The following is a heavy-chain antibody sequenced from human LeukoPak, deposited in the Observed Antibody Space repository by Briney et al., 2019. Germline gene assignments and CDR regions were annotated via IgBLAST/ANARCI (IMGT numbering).Heavy chain of an antibody. J-gene: IGHJ4*02. CDR1: GGSFSGYY. CDR2: INHSGST. Sequence: KPSETLSLTCAVYGGSFSGYYWGWIRQPPGKGLEWIGEINHSGSTNYNPSLKSRVTISVDTSKNQFSLKLSSVTAAGTAVYYCARKRSPRSPFDYWGQGTLVTVSS. CDR3: ARKRSPRSPFDY. D-gene: IGHD3-3*01. V-gene: IGHV4-34*01.